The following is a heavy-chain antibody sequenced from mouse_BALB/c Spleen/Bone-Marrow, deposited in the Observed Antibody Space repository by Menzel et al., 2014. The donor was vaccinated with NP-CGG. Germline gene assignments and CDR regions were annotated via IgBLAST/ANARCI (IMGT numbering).Heavy chain of an antibody. V-gene: IGHV1-19*01. CDR1: GYTFTDYY. CDR2: VNPYNGGT. J-gene: IGHJ2*01. CDR3: ARGIYYGNYFDY. D-gene: IGHD2-1*01. Sequence: EVQLQESGPELVKPGASVQMSCKASGYTFTDYYMDWVKQSHGESFEWIGRVNPYNGGTSYNQKFKGKATLTVDKSSSTAYMELNSLTSEDSAVYYCARGIYYGNYFDYWGQGTTLTVSS.